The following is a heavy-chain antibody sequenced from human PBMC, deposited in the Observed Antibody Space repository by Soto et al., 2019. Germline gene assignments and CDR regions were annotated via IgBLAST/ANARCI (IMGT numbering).Heavy chain of an antibody. V-gene: IGHV4-59*08. CDR3: ARRHHVDTAMVTAFDP. Sequence: SETLSLTCTVSGGSISSYYWSWIRQPPGKGLEWIGYIYHSGSSNYNPSLKSRVTILLDTSKNQFSLKLSSVTAADTAVYYCARRHHVDTAMVTAFDPWGQGTLVTVSS. CDR2: IYHSGSS. J-gene: IGHJ5*02. D-gene: IGHD5-18*01. CDR1: GGSISSYY.